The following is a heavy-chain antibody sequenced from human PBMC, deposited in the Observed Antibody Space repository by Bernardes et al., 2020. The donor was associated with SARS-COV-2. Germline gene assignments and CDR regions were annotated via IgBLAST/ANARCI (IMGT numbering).Heavy chain of an antibody. CDR3: ARSESDYNDVTGYFPGFFHH. Sequence: GESLKISCKTSGYSFTSYWIGWVRQMPGKGLEWMGVIHPADSDTKYSPSFQGQVTISVDKSINTVYLQRSNMGASDTAMYFCARSESDYNDVTGYFPGFFHHWGQGTLVTVSS. CDR2: IHPADSDT. V-gene: IGHV5-51*01. D-gene: IGHD3-9*01. CDR1: GYSFTSYW. J-gene: IGHJ1*01.